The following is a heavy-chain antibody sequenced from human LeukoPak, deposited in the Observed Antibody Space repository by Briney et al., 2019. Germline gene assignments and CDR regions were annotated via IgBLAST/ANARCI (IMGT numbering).Heavy chain of an antibody. CDR2: ISTSSDYI. CDR1: GFTFGSYS. V-gene: IGHV3-21*01. CDR3: ARGCSGGSCYDY. Sequence: GGSLRLSCAASGFTFGSYSMNWVRQAPGKGLEWVSSISTSSDYIYYADSVKGRFTISRDNAENSLFLQVNSLRAEDMAVYYCARGCSGGSCYDYWGQGTLVTVSS. J-gene: IGHJ4*02. D-gene: IGHD2-15*01.